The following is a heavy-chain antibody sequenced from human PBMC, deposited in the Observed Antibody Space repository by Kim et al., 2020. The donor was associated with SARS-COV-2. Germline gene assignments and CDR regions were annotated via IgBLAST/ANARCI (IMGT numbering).Heavy chain of an antibody. CDR1: GGSFSGYY. CDR3: ARVITTYCTGGVCYSRGWIDD. CDR2: INHSGST. J-gene: IGHJ4*02. V-gene: IGHV4-34*01. Sequence: SETLSLTCAVYGGSFSGYYWSWIRQPPGKGLEWIGEINHSGSTNYNPSLKSRVTISVDTSKNQFSLKLSSVTAADTAVYYCARVITTYCTGGVCYSRGWIDDWGQGTLVTVSS. D-gene: IGHD2-8*02.